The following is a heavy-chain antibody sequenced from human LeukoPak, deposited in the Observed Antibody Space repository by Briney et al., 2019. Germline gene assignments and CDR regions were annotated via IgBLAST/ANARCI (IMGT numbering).Heavy chain of an antibody. Sequence: SETLSLTCTVSGGSISSSSYYWGWIRQPPGKGLEWIGEINHSGSTNYNPSLKSRVTISVDTSKNQFSLKLSSVTAADTAVYYCARPPTRRRYYYMDVWGKGTTVTVSS. CDR3: ARPPTRRRYYYMDV. CDR1: GGSISSSSYY. CDR2: INHSGST. D-gene: IGHD4-17*01. J-gene: IGHJ6*03. V-gene: IGHV4-39*07.